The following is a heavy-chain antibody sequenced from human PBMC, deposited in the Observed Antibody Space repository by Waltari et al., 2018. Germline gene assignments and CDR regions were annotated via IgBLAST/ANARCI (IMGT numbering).Heavy chain of an antibody. D-gene: IGHD3-22*01. J-gene: IGHJ5*02. Sequence: EVQLVQSGAEVKRPGESLKISCKGSGYSFTSYWIGWVRQMPGKGLEWMGIIYPGASATRYRPTFQGQVTISADKSISTAYLQWNNLKASDTAMYYCARGGGSGSYPNWFDPWGQGTLVTVSS. CDR2: IYPGASAT. CDR1: GYSFTSYW. V-gene: IGHV5-51*01. CDR3: ARGGGSGSYPNWFDP.